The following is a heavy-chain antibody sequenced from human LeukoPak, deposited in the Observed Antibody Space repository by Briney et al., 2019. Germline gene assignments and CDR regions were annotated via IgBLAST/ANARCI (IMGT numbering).Heavy chain of an antibody. D-gene: IGHD6-13*01. CDR2: IKRDGSEK. J-gene: IGHJ4*02. Sequence: GGSLRLSCAASGLSLSSYWMSWVRQAPRKGLEWVANIKRDGSEKYYVDSVKGRFTISRDNARNSLYLEMNSLRDEDSAVYYCARDPHIAAAGTIFDYWGQGTLVTVSS. V-gene: IGHV3-7*01. CDR1: GLSLSSYW. CDR3: ARDPHIAAAGTIFDY.